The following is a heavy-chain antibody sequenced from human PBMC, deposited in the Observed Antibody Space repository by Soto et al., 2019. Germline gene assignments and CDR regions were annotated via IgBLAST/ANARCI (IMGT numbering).Heavy chain of an antibody. J-gene: IGHJ4*02. CDR3: ARDTDLTLVTTLDY. CDR2: INISNGNT. D-gene: IGHD4-17*01. V-gene: IGHV1-3*04. Sequence: QVQLVQSGAEVKKPGASVKVSCKASGYTFKSYQIYWVRLAPGQRLECMGWINISNGNTEYSQNFQGRVTMTRDTSASTAYMELSSLRSEDTAVYYCARDTDLTLVTTLDYWGQGTPVTVSS. CDR1: GYTFKSYQ.